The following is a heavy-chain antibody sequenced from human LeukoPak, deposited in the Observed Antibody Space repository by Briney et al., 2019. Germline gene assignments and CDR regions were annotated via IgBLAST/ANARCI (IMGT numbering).Heavy chain of an antibody. V-gene: IGHV3-21*01. D-gene: IGHD6-19*01. J-gene: IGHJ4*02. CDR3: ARDGWDHSKNRLTQGYYFDY. CDR1: GFTFSSYS. CDR2: ISSSSSCI. Sequence: PGGSLRLSCAASGFTFSSYSMNWVRQAPGKGLEWVSSISSSSSCIYYADSVKGRFTISRDNAKNSLYLQMNSLRAEDTAVYYCARDGWDHSKNRLTQGYYFDYWGQGTLVTVSS.